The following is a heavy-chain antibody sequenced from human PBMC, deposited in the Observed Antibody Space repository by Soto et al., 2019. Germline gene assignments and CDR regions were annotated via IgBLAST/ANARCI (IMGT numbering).Heavy chain of an antibody. CDR3: ARDGRYFDWLLSGAFDI. CDR2: IYYSGST. D-gene: IGHD3-9*01. Sequence: QVQLQESGPGLVKPSQTLSLTCTVSGGSISSGGYYWSWIRQHPGKGLEWIGYIYYSGSTYYNPSLKSRVTISVDTSKNQLSLKLSSVTAADTAVYYCARDGRYFDWLLSGAFDIWGQGTMVTVSS. J-gene: IGHJ3*02. CDR1: GGSISSGGYY. V-gene: IGHV4-31*03.